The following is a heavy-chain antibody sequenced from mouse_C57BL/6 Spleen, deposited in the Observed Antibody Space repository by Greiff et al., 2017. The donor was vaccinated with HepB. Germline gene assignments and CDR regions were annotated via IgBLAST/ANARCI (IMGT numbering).Heavy chain of an antibody. D-gene: IGHD1-1*01. J-gene: IGHJ4*01. CDR2: IYPGDGAT. CDR1: GYAFSSSW. V-gene: IGHV1-82*01. CDR3: ASSSCITTPAAMDY. Sequence: VQLQQSGPELVKPGASVKISCKASGYAFSSSWMNWVKQRPGKGLEWIGRIYPGDGATNYNGKFKGKATLTADKSSSTAYMQLSSLTSEDSAVYLCASSSCITTPAAMDYWGQGTSVTVSS.